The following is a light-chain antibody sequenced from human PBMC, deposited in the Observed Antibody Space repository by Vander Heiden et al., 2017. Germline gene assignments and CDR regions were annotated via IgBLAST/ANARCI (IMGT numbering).Light chain of an antibody. J-gene: IGLJ2*01. CDR3: AAWDDSLSDVV. CDR2: RSD. CDR1: SSNIGSHY. V-gene: IGLV1-47*01. Sequence: QSVLTPSPSASGTPGQRVTISCSGSSSNIGSHYVYWYQHLPGTAPKLLIYRSDQRPTGVPDRISASKSGTSASLAISGLRSEDEADYYCAAWDDSLSDVVFGGGTKLTVL.